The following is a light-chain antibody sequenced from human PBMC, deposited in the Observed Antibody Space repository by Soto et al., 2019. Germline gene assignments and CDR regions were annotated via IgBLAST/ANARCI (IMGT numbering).Light chain of an antibody. CDR2: GAS. J-gene: IGKJ1*01. V-gene: IGKV3-20*01. CDR3: QQYGSSAWK. Sequence: EIVLTQSPGTLSLSPGERATLSCRASQSVSSSYLAWYQQKPGQAPRLLIYGASSRASGVPDRFSGSVSGTDFTIPFSRLEPEDFAVYYCQQYGSSAWKFGQGTKVEI. CDR1: QSVSSSY.